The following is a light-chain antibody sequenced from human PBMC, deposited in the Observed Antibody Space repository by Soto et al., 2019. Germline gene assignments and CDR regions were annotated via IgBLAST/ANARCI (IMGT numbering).Light chain of an antibody. J-gene: IGLJ2*01. CDR1: SSNIGTNY. Sequence: QSVLTQSPSASGTPGQRVTVSCSGSSSNIGTNYVYWYQQLPGTAPKVLIYSTDKRPSGVPDRFSGSKSGTSASLAISGLRSEDEADYYCAAWDDSLSGPVFGEGTKLTVL. CDR3: AAWDDSLSGPV. CDR2: STD. V-gene: IGLV1-47*01.